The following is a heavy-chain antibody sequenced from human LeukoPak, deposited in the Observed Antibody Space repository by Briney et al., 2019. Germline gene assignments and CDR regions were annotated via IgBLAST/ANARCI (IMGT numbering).Heavy chain of an antibody. J-gene: IGHJ4*02. Sequence: ASVNVSCKFSGYTPTELSMHWVRQAPGKGLDWMGGFDTEDGETIYAQKFQGRFTMTEDTSTDTAYMELSSLRSEDTAVYYCATGRNAITIGFDYWGQGTLVSVSS. CDR3: ATGRNAITIGFDY. V-gene: IGHV1-24*01. D-gene: IGHD3-10*01. CDR2: FDTEDGET. CDR1: GYTPTELS.